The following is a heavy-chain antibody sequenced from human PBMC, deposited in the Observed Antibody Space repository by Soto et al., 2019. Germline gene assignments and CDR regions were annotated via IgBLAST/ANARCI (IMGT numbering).Heavy chain of an antibody. CDR3: ARLRYNWNLNRVYYFDY. CDR1: GGSISSYY. D-gene: IGHD1-1*01. V-gene: IGHV4-59*08. CDR2: IYYSGST. Sequence: QVQLQESGPGLVKPSETLSLTCTVSGGSISSYYWSWIRQPPGKGLEWIGYIYYSGSTNYNPSLTSRVTISVDTSKNQFSLKLSSVTAADTAVYYCARLRYNWNLNRVYYFDYWGQGTLVTVSS. J-gene: IGHJ4*02.